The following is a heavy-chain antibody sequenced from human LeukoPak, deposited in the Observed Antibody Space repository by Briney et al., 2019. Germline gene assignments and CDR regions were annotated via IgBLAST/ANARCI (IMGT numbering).Heavy chain of an antibody. V-gene: IGHV4-34*01. D-gene: IGHD4-11*01. J-gene: IGHJ6*02. CDR1: GGSFSGYY. CDR2: INHSGST. CDR3: ASGTTVTPWGVDGMDV. Sequence: NPSETLSLTCAVYGGSFSGYYWSWIRQPPGKGLEWIGEINHSGSTNYNPSLKSRVTISVDTSKNQFSLKLSSVTAADTAVYYCASGTTVTPWGVDGMDVWGQGTTVTISS.